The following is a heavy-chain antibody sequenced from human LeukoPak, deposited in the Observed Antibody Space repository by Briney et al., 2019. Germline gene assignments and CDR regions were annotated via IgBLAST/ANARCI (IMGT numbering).Heavy chain of an antibody. Sequence: GGSLRLSCAASGFTFNSYSMNWVRQAPGKGLEWVSSISSSSLSYIYYADSVKGRFTIFRDNAKNSLYLQMNSLIAEDTAVYYCARDQGYSSKWSEALNIWGQGTTVTVSS. CDR1: GFTFNSYS. CDR2: ISSSSLSYI. CDR3: ARDQGYSSKWSEALNI. V-gene: IGHV3-21*01. J-gene: IGHJ3*02. D-gene: IGHD2-2*01.